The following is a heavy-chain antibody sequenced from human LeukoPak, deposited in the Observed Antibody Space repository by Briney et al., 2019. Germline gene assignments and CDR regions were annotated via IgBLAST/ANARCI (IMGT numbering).Heavy chain of an antibody. V-gene: IGHV3-23*01. J-gene: IGHJ4*02. CDR1: GFTFSSYA. CDR2: ISGSGGST. D-gene: IGHD3-22*01. CDR3: AKDQLSYYDSSGYYKD. Sequence: PGGSLRLSCAASGFTFSSYAMSWVRQAPGKELEWVSAISGSGGSTYYADSVKGRFTISRDNSKNTLYLQMNSLRAEDTAVYYCAKDQLSYYDSSGYYKDWGQGTLVTVSS.